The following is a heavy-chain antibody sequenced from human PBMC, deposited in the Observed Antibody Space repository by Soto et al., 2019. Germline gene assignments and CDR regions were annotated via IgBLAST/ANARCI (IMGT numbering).Heavy chain of an antibody. J-gene: IGHJ6*02. V-gene: IGHV4-59*08. CDR1: GGSISSYY. Sequence: QVQLQESGPGLVKPSETRSLTCTVSGGSISSYYWSWIRQPPGKGLEWIGYIYNSGSTNYNPSLKSXXTXSXATSKNHFSLKVSSVTAADTAVYYCARQMFLGGMDVWGQGTTVTVSS. D-gene: IGHD3-10*02. CDR2: IYNSGST. CDR3: ARQMFLGGMDV.